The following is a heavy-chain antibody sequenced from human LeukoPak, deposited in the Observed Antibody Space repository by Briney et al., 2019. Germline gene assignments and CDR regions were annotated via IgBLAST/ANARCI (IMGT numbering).Heavy chain of an antibody. CDR1: GFTVSSNY. V-gene: IGHV3-66*01. D-gene: IGHD3-22*01. J-gene: IGHJ3*02. Sequence: PGGSLRLSCAASGFTVSSNYMSWVRQAPGKGLEWVSDIYSGGSTYYADSVKGRFTISRDNSKNTLYLQMNSLRAEDTAVYYCARGIDSSGPFVFDIWGQGTMVTVSS. CDR2: IYSGGST. CDR3: ARGIDSSGPFVFDI.